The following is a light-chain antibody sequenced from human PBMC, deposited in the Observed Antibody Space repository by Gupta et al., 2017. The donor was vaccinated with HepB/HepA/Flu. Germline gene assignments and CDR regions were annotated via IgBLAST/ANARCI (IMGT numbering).Light chain of an antibody. CDR1: QGISNY. J-gene: IGKJ1*01. Sequence: DIQMPQSPSSLSASVGDRVTLTCRASQGISNYLAWYQQKPGKVPKLLIYAASTLQSGVPSRFSGSGSGTDFTLTISSLQPEDVATYYCQKYNSAPRTFGQGTKVEIK. CDR2: AAS. CDR3: QKYNSAPRT. V-gene: IGKV1-27*01.